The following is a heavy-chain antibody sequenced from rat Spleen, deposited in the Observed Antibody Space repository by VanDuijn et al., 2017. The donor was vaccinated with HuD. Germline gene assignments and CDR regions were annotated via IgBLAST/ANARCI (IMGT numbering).Heavy chain of an antibody. J-gene: IGHJ3*01. V-gene: IGHV2-65*01. CDR1: GFSLTSYY. Sequence: QVQLKETGPGLVQPTQTLSITCSVSGFSLTSYYIQWVRQTPGKGLEWMGFIRSGGSTEYNSEFKSRLSISRDTSKNQVFLKMNSLKTEDTGVYYCARASGPGGFAYWGQGTLVTVSS. CDR2: IRSGGST. D-gene: IGHD1-4*01. CDR3: ARASGPGGFAY.